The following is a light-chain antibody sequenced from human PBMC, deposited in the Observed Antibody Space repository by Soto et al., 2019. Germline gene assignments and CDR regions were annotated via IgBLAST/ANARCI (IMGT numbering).Light chain of an antibody. J-gene: IGLJ2*01. Sequence: QSALTQPASVSGSPGQSISISCTGTSSDIGAYNYVSWYQQHPGKAPKLIIFEVSNRPSGVSNRFSGSKSGNTASLPISGLQPEDEADYHCSAYTGGTTYWIFGGGTKLTVL. CDR1: SSDIGAYNY. CDR2: EVS. CDR3: SAYTGGTTYWI. V-gene: IGLV2-14*03.